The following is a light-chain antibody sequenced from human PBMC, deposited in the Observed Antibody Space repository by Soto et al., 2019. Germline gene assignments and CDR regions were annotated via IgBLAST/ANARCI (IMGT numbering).Light chain of an antibody. CDR1: SSDVGGYNY. CDR2: DVS. V-gene: IGLV2-14*01. Sequence: QSALTQPASVSGSPGQSITISCTGTSSDVGGYNYVSWYQQHPGKAPKLMIYDVSNRSSGVSNRFSGSKSGNTASLTISGLQAEDEADYYCSSYTSSSTWVFGGGTKVTVL. CDR3: SSYTSSSTWV. J-gene: IGLJ3*02.